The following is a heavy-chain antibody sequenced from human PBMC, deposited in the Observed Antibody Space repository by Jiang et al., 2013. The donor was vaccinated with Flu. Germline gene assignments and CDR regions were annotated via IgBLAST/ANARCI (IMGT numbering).Heavy chain of an antibody. V-gene: IGHV4-39*07. D-gene: IGHD6-13*01. CDR2: FYYTGRT. CDR3: ARKYTGGWYYYFDY. CDR1: GGSISSSTYN. J-gene: IGHJ4*02. Sequence: GPGLVKPSETLSLTCTVSGGSISSSTYNWGWIRQSPGKGLEWIGNFYYTGRTNYNPSLSSRVAISGDTSKNQFSLRLNSVTAADTAVYYCARKYTGGWYYYFDYWGQGAVVTVSS.